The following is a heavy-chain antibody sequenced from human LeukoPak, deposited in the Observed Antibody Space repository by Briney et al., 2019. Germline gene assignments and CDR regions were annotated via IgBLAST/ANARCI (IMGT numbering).Heavy chain of an antibody. J-gene: IGHJ4*02. CDR1: GLAFSNFW. V-gene: IGHV3-7*03. CDR3: ARGRGGYSYARDY. CDR2: INRDGSEE. Sequence: GGSLRLSCAASGLAFSNFWMTWVRQAPGKGPEWVANINRDGSEEYYVDSVRGRFTISRDNSKNTLYLQMDSLRAEDTAVYYCARGRGGYSYARDYWGQGTLVTVSS. D-gene: IGHD5-18*01.